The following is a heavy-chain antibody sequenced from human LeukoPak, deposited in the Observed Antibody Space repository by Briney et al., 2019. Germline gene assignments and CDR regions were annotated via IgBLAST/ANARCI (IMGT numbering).Heavy chain of an antibody. Sequence: SVKVSCKASGGTFSSYAISWVRQAPGQGLEWMGGIIPIFGTANYAQKFQGRVTITADESTSTAYMELSSLRSEDTAVYYCAKADYYDSSGYYYGWFDPWGQGTLVTVSS. CDR2: IIPIFGTA. CDR1: GGTFSSYA. CDR3: AKADYYDSSGYYYGWFDP. J-gene: IGHJ5*02. V-gene: IGHV1-69*13. D-gene: IGHD3-22*01.